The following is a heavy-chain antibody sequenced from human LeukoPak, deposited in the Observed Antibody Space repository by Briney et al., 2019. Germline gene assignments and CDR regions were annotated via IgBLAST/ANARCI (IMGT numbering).Heavy chain of an antibody. CDR2: VNHSGYT. Sequence: PSETLSLTCGVSGTSFTSYYWSWIRQTPGKGLEWIGEVNHSGYTNMNPSLKSRVTISVDTSKNQFSLMMTSVTAADTAVYYCARDWDGYKGGYYFDYWGQGTLVTVSS. J-gene: IGHJ4*02. D-gene: IGHD5-24*01. CDR3: ARDWDGYKGGYYFDY. CDR1: GTSFTSYY. V-gene: IGHV4-34*01.